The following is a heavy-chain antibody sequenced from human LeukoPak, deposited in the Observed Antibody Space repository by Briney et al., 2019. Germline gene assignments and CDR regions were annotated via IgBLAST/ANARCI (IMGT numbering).Heavy chain of an antibody. CDR3: AREVVGATNFDY. J-gene: IGHJ4*02. CDR2: IIPIFGTA. CDR1: VGTFSSYA. Sequence: ASVKVSCKASVGTFSSYAISWVRQAPGQGLEWMGGIIPIFGTANYAQKFQGRVTITADESTSTAYMELSSLRSEDTAVYYCAREVVGATNFDYWGQGTLVTVSS. D-gene: IGHD1-26*01. V-gene: IGHV1-69*13.